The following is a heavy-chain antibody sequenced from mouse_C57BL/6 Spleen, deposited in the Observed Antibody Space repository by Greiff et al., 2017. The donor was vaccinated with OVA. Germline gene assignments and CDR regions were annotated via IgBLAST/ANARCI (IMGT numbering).Heavy chain of an antibody. J-gene: IGHJ2*01. CDR1: GYAFSSSW. D-gene: IGHD1-1*01. V-gene: IGHV1-82*01. CDR2: IYPGDGDT. CDR3: ARNGSSLDY. Sequence: QVQLQQSGPELVKPGASVKISCKASGYAFSSSWMNWVKQRPGTGLEWIGRIYPGDGDTNYNGKFKGKATLTADKSSSTAYMQLSSLTSEDSAVYFCARNGSSLDYWGQGTTLTVSS.